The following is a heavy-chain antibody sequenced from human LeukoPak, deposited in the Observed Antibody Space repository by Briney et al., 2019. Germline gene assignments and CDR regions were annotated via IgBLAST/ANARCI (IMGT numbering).Heavy chain of an antibody. CDR3: ARGRDGVHYFDY. Sequence: HPGTSLRLSCAASGFTFSNFGMHWVRQAPGKGLEWVAVIWYDGSDKNYIDSVKGRFTVSRDNSKNTLYLQMSSLRVKDTGVYYCARGRDGVHYFDYWGQGTLVTVSS. J-gene: IGHJ4*02. D-gene: IGHD2-8*01. CDR1: GFTFSNFG. V-gene: IGHV3-33*01. CDR2: IWYDGSDK.